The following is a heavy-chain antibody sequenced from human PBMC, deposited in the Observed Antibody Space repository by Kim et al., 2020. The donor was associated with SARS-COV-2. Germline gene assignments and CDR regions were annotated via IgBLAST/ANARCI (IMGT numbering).Heavy chain of an antibody. J-gene: IGHJ4*02. Sequence: YYADTVKGRCTISRDNAKNSLHLQLNSLRDEDTAVYYCARSGVTYGGIDYWGQGTLVTVSS. V-gene: IGHV3-48*02. CDR3: ARSGVTYGGIDY. D-gene: IGHD5-18*01.